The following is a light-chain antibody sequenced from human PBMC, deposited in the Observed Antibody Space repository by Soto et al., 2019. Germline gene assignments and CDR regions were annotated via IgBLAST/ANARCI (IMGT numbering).Light chain of an antibody. CDR3: SSYTSASTPLV. CDR2: DVS. J-gene: IGLJ2*01. V-gene: IGLV2-14*01. Sequence: QSALTQPASVSGSPGQSITISCTGTGSDVGGYNYVSWYQQHPGKAPKVMIYDVSNRPSGVSNRFSGSKSGNTASLPISGLQSEDEADYYCSSYTSASTPLVFGGGTKVTVL. CDR1: GSDVGGYNY.